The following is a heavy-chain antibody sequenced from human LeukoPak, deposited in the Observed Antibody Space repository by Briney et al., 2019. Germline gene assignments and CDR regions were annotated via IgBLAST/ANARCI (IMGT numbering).Heavy chain of an antibody. CDR2: VDPDDGET. V-gene: IGHV1-69-2*01. CDR3: ATDSLNLWELLGY. CDR1: GYTFTDYY. D-gene: IGHD1-26*01. Sequence: ASVKASCKVSGYTFTDYYMHWVQQAPGKGLEWMGLVDPDDGETIYAEKFQGRVTITADTSTDTAYMELSSLRSEDTAVYYCATDSLNLWELLGYWGQGTLVTVSS. J-gene: IGHJ4*02.